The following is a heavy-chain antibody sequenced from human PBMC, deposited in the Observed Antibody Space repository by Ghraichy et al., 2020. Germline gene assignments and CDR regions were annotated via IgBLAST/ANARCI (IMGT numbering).Heavy chain of an antibody. D-gene: IGHD6-6*01. CDR1: GGSISSYY. J-gene: IGHJ6*03. Sequence: SETLSLTCTVSGGSISSYYWSWIRQPPGKGLEWIGYIYYSGSTNYNPSLKSRVTISVDTSKNQFSLKLSSVTAADTAVYYCARVHTSSYYYYYMDVWGKGTTVTVSS. CDR3: ARVHTSSYYYYYMDV. CDR2: IYYSGST. V-gene: IGHV4-59*01.